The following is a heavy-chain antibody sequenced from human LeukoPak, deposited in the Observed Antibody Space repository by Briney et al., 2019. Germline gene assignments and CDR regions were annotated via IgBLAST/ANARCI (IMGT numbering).Heavy chain of an antibody. CDR3: ARSIAAAGKEFDS. J-gene: IGHJ4*02. D-gene: IGHD6-13*01. V-gene: IGHV4-4*07. Sequence: SETLSLTCTVSGASISSFYWSWIRQPAGKRLEWIGRIYASGTTHYNPSLESRVTMSVDTSKNQFSLKLSSVTAADTAVYYCARSIAAAGKEFDSWGQGSLVTVSS. CDR2: IYASGTT. CDR1: GASISSFY.